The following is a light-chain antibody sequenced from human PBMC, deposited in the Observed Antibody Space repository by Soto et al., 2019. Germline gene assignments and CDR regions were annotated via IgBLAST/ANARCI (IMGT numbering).Light chain of an antibody. V-gene: IGKV1-9*01. CDR1: QGIRTF. Sequence: DIQLTQSPSFLSASVGDRVTITCRASQGIRTFLAWYQQKLGEAPKLLIYAASTLQSGVSLRFSGSGSGTEFTLTISILQPEDVATYYCQHPNSYPRALAFGGGTKVEI. CDR2: AAS. J-gene: IGKJ4*01. CDR3: QHPNSYPRALA.